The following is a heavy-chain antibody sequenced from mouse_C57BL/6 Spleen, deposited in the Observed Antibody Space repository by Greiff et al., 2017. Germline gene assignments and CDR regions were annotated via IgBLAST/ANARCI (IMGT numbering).Heavy chain of an antibody. CDR2: IDPSDSYT. CDR1: GYTFTSYW. Sequence: QVQLQQPGAELVMPGASVKLSCKASGYTFTSYWMHWVKQRPGQGLEWIGEIDPSDSYTNYNQKFKGKSTLTVDKSSSTAYMQLSSLTSEDSAVYYCARYNYGSSYGDYFDYWGQGTTLTVSS. J-gene: IGHJ2*01. D-gene: IGHD1-1*01. CDR3: ARYNYGSSYGDYFDY. V-gene: IGHV1-69*01.